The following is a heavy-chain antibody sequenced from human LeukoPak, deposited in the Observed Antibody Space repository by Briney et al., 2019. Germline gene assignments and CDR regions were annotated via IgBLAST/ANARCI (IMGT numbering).Heavy chain of an antibody. CDR1: GFTFSSYA. CDR3: ARDREVLGHDAFDI. CDR2: ISYDGSNK. D-gene: IGHD1-26*01. V-gene: IGHV3-30*04. J-gene: IGHJ3*02. Sequence: GRSLRLSCAASGFTFSSYAMHWVRQAPGKGLEWVAVISYDGSNKYYADSVKGRFTISRDNSKNTLYLQMNSLRAEDTAVYYCARDREVLGHDAFDIWGQGTMVTVS.